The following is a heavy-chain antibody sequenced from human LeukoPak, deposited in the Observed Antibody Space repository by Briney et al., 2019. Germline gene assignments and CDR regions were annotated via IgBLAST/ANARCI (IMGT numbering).Heavy chain of an antibody. CDR2: ISGSGGST. J-gene: IGHJ6*02. CDR3: AKASGSAAAGYYYYGMDV. CDR1: GFTFSSYA. D-gene: IGHD6-13*01. Sequence: GSLRLSCAASGFTFSSYALSWVRQAPGKGLEWVSAISGSGGSTYYADSVKGRFTISRDNSKNTLYLQMNSLRAEDTAVYYCAKASGSAAAGYYYYGMDVWGQGTTVTVSS. V-gene: IGHV3-23*01.